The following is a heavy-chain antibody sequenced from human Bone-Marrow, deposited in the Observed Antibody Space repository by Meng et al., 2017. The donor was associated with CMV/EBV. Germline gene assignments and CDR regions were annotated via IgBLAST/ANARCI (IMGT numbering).Heavy chain of an antibody. CDR3: ASEDIVVVPAARGHWFDP. CDR2: IYYSGST. V-gene: IGHV4-39*07. J-gene: IGHJ5*02. Sequence: GSLRLSCTVSGGSISSSSYYWGWIRQPPGKGLEWIGSIYYSGSTYYNPSLKSRVTISVDTSKNQFSLKLSSVTAADTAVYYCASEDIVVVPAARGHWFDPWGRGSRVTGAS. D-gene: IGHD2-2*01. CDR1: GGSISSSSYY.